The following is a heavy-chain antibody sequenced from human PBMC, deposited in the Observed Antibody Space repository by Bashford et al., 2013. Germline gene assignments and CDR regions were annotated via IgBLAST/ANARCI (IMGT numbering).Heavy chain of an antibody. Sequence: GGSLRLSCAASEFSVSNNYMNWVRQAPGKGLEWVSILYSGGDAYYADSVKGRFTISRDTSKNTLYLQMNSLRAEDTAVYYCAKSGYCSSCCWFDPWGQGTLVTVSS. D-gene: IGHD2-2*01. CDR1: EFSVSNNY. CDR3: AKSGYCSSCCWFDP. CDR2: LYSGGDA. V-gene: IGHV3-53*01. J-gene: IGHJ5*02.